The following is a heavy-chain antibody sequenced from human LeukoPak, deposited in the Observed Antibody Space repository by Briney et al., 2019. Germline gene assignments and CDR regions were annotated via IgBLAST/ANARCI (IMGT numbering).Heavy chain of an antibody. CDR3: ARTRYYYNSRSYGAPYYFDY. V-gene: IGHV4-59*08. Sequence: SETLSLTCTVSGGSISSFYWSWIRQPPGKGLEWIGYIYYSGSTNYNPSLKSRVTISVDTSKNQFSLKLSSVTAADTAVYYCARTRYYYNSRSYGAPYYFDYWGQGTLVTVSS. J-gene: IGHJ4*02. CDR2: IYYSGST. CDR1: GGSISSFY. D-gene: IGHD3-10*01.